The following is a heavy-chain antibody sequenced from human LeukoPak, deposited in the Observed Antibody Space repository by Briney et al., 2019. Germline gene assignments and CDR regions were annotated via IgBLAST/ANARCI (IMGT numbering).Heavy chain of an antibody. CDR2: ISSSSSYI. CDR1: GFTFSSYS. CDR3: ARAPLTMVRGVSRAFDI. V-gene: IGHV3-21*01. D-gene: IGHD3-10*01. Sequence: GGSLRLSCAASGFTFSSYSMNWVRQAPGKGLEWVSSISSSSSYIYYADSVKGRFTISRDNAKNSLYLQMNSLRAEDTAVYYCARAPLTMVRGVSRAFDIWGQGTMVTVSS. J-gene: IGHJ3*02.